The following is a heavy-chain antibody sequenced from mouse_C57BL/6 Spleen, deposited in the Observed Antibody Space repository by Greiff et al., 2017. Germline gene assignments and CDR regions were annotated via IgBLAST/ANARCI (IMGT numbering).Heavy chain of an antibody. Sequence: VQLLQSGAELVRPGASVTLSCKASGYTFTDYEMHWVQQTPVHGLEWIGAIDPETGGTAYNQKFKGKAILTADNSSSTAYMELRSLTSEDSAVYYCTRSGDYDGYYFDYWGQGTTLTVSS. CDR2: IDPETGGT. J-gene: IGHJ2*01. CDR1: GYTFTDYE. CDR3: TRSGDYDGYYFDY. D-gene: IGHD2-4*01. V-gene: IGHV1-15*01.